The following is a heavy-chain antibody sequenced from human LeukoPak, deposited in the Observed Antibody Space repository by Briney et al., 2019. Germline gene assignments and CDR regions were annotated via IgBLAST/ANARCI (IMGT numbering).Heavy chain of an antibody. CDR2: IKQDGSEK. CDR1: GFTFSSYW. J-gene: IGHJ3*02. CDR3: AKIYAARGAFDI. D-gene: IGHD3-10*01. Sequence: PGGSLRLSCAASGFTFSSYWMTWVRQAPGKGLEWVANIKQDGSEKYYVDSVKGRFTISGDNAKNSLYLQMNNLRAEDTAVYYCAKIYAARGAFDIWGQGTMVTVSS. V-gene: IGHV3-7*03.